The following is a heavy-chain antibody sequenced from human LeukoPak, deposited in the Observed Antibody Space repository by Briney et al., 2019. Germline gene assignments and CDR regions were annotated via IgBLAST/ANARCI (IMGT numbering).Heavy chain of an antibody. D-gene: IGHD3-22*01. V-gene: IGHV1-2*02. CDR3: AREHDSSGYYGRFQH. CDR1: GYTFTSYG. CDR2: INPNSGGT. Sequence: GASVKVSCKASGYTFTSYGISWVRQAPGQGLEWMGWINPNSGGTNYAQKFQGRVTMTRDTSISTAYMELSRLRSDDTAVYYCAREHDSSGYYGRFQHWGQGTLVTVSS. J-gene: IGHJ1*01.